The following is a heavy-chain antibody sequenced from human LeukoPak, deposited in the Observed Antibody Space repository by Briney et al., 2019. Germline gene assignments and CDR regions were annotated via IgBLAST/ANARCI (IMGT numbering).Heavy chain of an antibody. CDR1: GFTFTSYS. Sequence: GGSLRLSCAASGFTFTSYSMNWVRQAPGKGLEWVSTISGGGGSTYYADSVKGRFTISRDNSKNTLYLQMNSLRAEDTAVYYCAKVKGYDYAPDYWGQGTLVTVSS. V-gene: IGHV3-23*01. CDR3: AKVKGYDYAPDY. CDR2: ISGGGGST. J-gene: IGHJ4*02. D-gene: IGHD3-16*01.